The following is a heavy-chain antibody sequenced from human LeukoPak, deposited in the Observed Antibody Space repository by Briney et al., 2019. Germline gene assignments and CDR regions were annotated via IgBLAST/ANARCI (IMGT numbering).Heavy chain of an antibody. D-gene: IGHD3-9*01. CDR1: GVSISSSSYY. CDR2: IYYSGST. V-gene: IGHV4-39*01. J-gene: IGHJ6*02. Sequence: SETLSLTCTVSGVSISSSSYYWAWLRQPPAKRLQWIGSIYYSGSTYYNPSLKSRVTISVDTSKNQFSLKLSSVTAADTAVYFFFIKQKTAYEILTGLLGAPDYYYGMDVWGQGTTVTVSS. CDR3: FIKQKTAYEILTGLLGAPDYYYGMDV.